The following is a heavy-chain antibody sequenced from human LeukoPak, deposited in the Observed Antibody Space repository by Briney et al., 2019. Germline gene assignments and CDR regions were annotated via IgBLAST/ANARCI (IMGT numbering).Heavy chain of an antibody. CDR3: ARDSRLYCSGGSCHVFDY. Sequence: GASVKVSCKASGYTFTSYYMHWVRQAPGQGLEWMGIINPSGGSTSYAQKFQGRVTMTRDKSTSTVYMELSSLRSEDTAVYYCARDSRLYCSGGSCHVFDYWGQGTLVTVSS. J-gene: IGHJ4*02. CDR2: INPSGGST. V-gene: IGHV1-46*01. D-gene: IGHD2-15*01. CDR1: GYTFTSYY.